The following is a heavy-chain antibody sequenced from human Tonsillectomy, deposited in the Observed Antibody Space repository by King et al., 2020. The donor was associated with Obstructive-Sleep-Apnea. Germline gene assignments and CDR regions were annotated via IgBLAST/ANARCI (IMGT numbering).Heavy chain of an antibody. D-gene: IGHD1-26*01. J-gene: IGHJ3*02. CDR3: AKERRDQLLSNDAFDS. V-gene: IGHV3-30*02. CDR2: IRFEEGFK. Sequence: VQLVESGGDVAQPGGSLRLSCAASGFIFSSYGMHWVRQAPGKGLEWVAFIRFEEGFKTYGDSLKGRFTISKDNSKNTLYLQMNSLRAEDTAVYYCAKERRDQLLSNDAFDSWGQGTMVTVSS. CDR1: GFIFSSYG.